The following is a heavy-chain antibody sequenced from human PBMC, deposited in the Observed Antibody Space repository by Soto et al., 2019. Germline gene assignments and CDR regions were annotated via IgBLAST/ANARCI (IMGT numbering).Heavy chain of an antibody. D-gene: IGHD3-10*01. Sequence: HPGGSLRLSCAASGFTFSSYAMHWVRQAPGKGLEWVAVISYDGSNKYYADSVKGRFTISRDNSKNTLYLQMNSLRAEDTAVYYCVRENPHRLWFGDHLARTWVIQDYWGQGTLVTVSS. CDR1: GFTFSSYA. CDR2: ISYDGSNK. CDR3: VRENPHRLWFGDHLARTWVIQDY. J-gene: IGHJ4*02. V-gene: IGHV3-30-3*01.